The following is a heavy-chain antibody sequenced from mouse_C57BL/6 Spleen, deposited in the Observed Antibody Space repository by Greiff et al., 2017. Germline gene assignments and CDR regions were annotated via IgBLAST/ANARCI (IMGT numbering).Heavy chain of an antibody. CDR2: IRLKSDNYAT. CDR1: GFTFSNYW. CDR3: TGDLDGYGYFDY. D-gene: IGHD2-2*01. J-gene: IGHJ2*01. Sequence: EVQGVESGGGLVQPGGSMKLSCVASGFTFSNYWMNWVRQSPEKGLEWVAQIRLKSDNYATHYAESVKGRFTISRDDSKSSVYLQMNNLRAEDTGIYYCTGDLDGYGYFDYWGQGTTLTVSS. V-gene: IGHV6-3*01.